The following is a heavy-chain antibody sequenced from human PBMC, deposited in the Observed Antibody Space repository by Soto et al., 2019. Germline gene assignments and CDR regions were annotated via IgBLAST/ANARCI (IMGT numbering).Heavy chain of an antibody. D-gene: IGHD3-9*01. CDR2: FDPEDGET. CDR3: ATDPRYYDILTGYYRYYYYGIDV. V-gene: IGHV1-24*01. Sequence: ASVKVSCKVSGYTLTELSMHWVRQAPGKGLEWMGGFDPEDGETIYAQKFQGRVTMTEDTSTDTAYMELSSLRSEDTAVYYCATDPRYYDILTGYYRYYYYGIDVWGQGTTVTVSS. J-gene: IGHJ6*02. CDR1: GYTLTELS.